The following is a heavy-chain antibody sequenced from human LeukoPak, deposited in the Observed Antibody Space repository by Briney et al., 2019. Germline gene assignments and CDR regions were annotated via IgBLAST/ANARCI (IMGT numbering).Heavy chain of an antibody. V-gene: IGHV3-21*01. CDR2: ISSSSSYI. J-gene: IGHJ4*02. Sequence: GGSLRLSCAASGFTFSSYSMNWVRQAPGKGLEWVSSISSSSSYIYYADSVKGRFTISRDNAKNSLYLQMNSLRAEDTAVYYCARVVRTMVRGVTSYYFDYWGQGTLVTVSS. D-gene: IGHD3-10*01. CDR1: GFTFSSYS. CDR3: ARVVRTMVRGVTSYYFDY.